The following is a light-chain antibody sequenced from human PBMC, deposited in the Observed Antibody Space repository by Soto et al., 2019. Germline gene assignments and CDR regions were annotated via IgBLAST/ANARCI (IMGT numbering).Light chain of an antibody. J-gene: IGLJ1*01. Sequence: QSALTQPASVSGSPGQSITIACTGTTSDVGSYNLVSWYQQHPGKAPRLMIYQGSKRPSGVSNRFSGSKSGNTASLTISGLQAEDEADYYCCSYASSFTWVFGTGTKLTVL. V-gene: IGLV2-23*01. CDR2: QGS. CDR1: TSDVGSYNL. CDR3: CSYASSFTWV.